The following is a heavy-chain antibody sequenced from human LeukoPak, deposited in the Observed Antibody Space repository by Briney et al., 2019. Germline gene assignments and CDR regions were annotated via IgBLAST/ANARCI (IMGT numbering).Heavy chain of an antibody. Sequence: GGSLRLSCAASGFTFSSYSMNWVRQAPGKGLEWVSYISSSSSTISYADSVKGRFTISRDNAKNSLYLQMNSLRDEDTAVYYCARDFRSRWSFDYFDYWGQGTLVTVSS. CDR2: ISSSSSTI. V-gene: IGHV3-48*02. J-gene: IGHJ4*02. CDR1: GFTFSSYS. D-gene: IGHD3-10*01. CDR3: ARDFRSRWSFDYFDY.